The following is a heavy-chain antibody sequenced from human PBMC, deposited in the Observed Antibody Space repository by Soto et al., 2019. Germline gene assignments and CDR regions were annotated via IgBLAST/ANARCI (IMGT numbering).Heavy chain of an antibody. CDR3: ARLPRDCNKPSCYYADH. Sequence: PGESLKTSCSGSGYDFNTNWFRWVRQLPWRGLEWVGIMYPGDSDTRYNPSLQGHVTLSVDVTVSTAFLQWRSLETSDTGMYFCARLPRDCNKPSCYYADHWGQGTQVTVSS. CDR1: GYDFNTNW. V-gene: IGHV5-51*01. J-gene: IGHJ4*02. D-gene: IGHD3-3*01. CDR2: MYPGDSDT.